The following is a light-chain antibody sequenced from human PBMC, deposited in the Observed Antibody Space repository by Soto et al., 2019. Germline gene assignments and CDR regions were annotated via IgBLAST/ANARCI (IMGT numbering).Light chain of an antibody. Sequence: QSVLTQPPSASGSPGQSVTISCSGTSRDVGYSNYVAWYQQHPGKAPKLMIYNVYDRPSGISYRFSGSKSGNTASLTISGLQGEDEADYYCSAYTVSRTYVFGTGTKVTVL. V-gene: IGLV2-14*03. CDR3: SAYTVSRTYV. J-gene: IGLJ1*01. CDR2: NVY. CDR1: SRDVGYSNY.